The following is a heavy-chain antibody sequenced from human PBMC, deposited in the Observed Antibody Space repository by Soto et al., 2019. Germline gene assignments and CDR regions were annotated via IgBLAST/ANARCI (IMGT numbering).Heavy chain of an antibody. D-gene: IGHD7-27*01. Sequence: GGSLRLSCTASGFSFSISPMHWVRQAPGKGPEWVALISYDGTNKFCADSVKGRFTISRGNSKSTLYLQVDSLRPEDAAVYYCARDPKTSGGQHWAFNYFDSWGQGTLVTVSS. V-gene: IGHV3-30-3*01. J-gene: IGHJ4*02. CDR2: ISYDGTNK. CDR1: GFSFSISP. CDR3: ARDPKTSGGQHWAFNYFDS.